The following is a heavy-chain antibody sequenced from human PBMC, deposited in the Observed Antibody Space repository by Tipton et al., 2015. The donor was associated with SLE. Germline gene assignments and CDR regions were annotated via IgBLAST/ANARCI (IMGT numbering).Heavy chain of an antibody. CDR3: ARGNGYWDY. CDR2: VYYTGDT. Sequence: TLSLTCTVSGSSTSNSFYFWGWIRQPPGQGLEWIGHVYYTGDTYYNPSLRSRVTISLDTSKNQISLNLNSVTAADTAMYYCARGNGYWDYWGKGTLVTVSS. D-gene: IGHD3-3*01. CDR1: GSSTSNSFYF. J-gene: IGHJ4*02. V-gene: IGHV4-39*07.